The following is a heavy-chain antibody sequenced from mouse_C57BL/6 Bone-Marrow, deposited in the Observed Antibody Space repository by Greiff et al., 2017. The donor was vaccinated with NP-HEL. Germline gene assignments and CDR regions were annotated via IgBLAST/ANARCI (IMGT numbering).Heavy chain of an antibody. J-gene: IGHJ3*01. V-gene: IGHV1-85*01. CDR3: ARDYYGRGAWFAY. CDR2: IYPRDGST. D-gene: IGHD1-1*01. Sequence: QVQLQQSGPELVKPGASVKLSCKASGYTFTSYDINWVKQRPGQGLEWIGWIYPRDGSTKYNEKFKGNATLTVDTSSSTAYMELHSLKSEDSAVYFCARDYYGRGAWFAYWGQGTLVTVSA. CDR1: GYTFTSYD.